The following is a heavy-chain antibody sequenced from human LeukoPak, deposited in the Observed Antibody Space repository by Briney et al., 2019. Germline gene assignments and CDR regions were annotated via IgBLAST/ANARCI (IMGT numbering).Heavy chain of an antibody. CDR1: GFTFSSYS. CDR3: AREGGEAGLLLSFDY. Sequence: GGSLRLSCAASGFTFSSYSMNWVRQAPGKGLEWVSSISSSSSYIYYADSVKGRFTISRDNSKNTLYLQMNSLRAEDTAVYYCAREGGEAGLLLSFDYWGQGTLVTVSS. J-gene: IGHJ4*02. V-gene: IGHV3-21*01. D-gene: IGHD3-10*01. CDR2: ISSSSSYI.